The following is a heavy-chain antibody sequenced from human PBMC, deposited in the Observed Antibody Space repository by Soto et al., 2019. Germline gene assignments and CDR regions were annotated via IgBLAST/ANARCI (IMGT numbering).Heavy chain of an antibody. Sequence: QVQLVESGGGVVQPGRSLRLSCAASGFTFSSYAMHWVRQAPGKGLEWVAVISYDGSNKYYADSVKGRFTISRDNSKNTLYLQMNSLRAEDTAVYYCARGRQGYYYYGMDVW. CDR2: ISYDGSNK. J-gene: IGHJ6*01. CDR1: GFTFSSYA. V-gene: IGHV3-30-3*01. CDR3: ARGRQGYYYYGMDV.